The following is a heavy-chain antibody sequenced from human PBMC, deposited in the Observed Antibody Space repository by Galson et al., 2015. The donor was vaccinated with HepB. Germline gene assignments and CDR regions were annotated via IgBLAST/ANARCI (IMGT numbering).Heavy chain of an antibody. J-gene: IGHJ4*02. V-gene: IGHV3-23*01. D-gene: IGHD4-17*01. CDR1: GFTFSSYA. CDR2: ISGSGGST. CDR3: AKMIGKTVTPSLFGY. Sequence: SLRLSCAASGFTFSSYAMSWVRQAPGKGLEWVSAISGSGGSTYYADSVKGRFTISRDNSKNTLYLQMNSLRAEDTAVYYCAKMIGKTVTPSLFGYWGQGTLVTVSS.